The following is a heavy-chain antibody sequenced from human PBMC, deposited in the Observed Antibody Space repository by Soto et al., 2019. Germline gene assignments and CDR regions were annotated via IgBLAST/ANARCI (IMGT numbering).Heavy chain of an antibody. CDR1: GFTISSYW. CDR3: ARDRPREVATSTLVY. Sequence: GGSLRLSWAASGFTISSYWMHWVRQAPGKGLVWVSRINSDGSSTSYADSVKGRFTISRDNAKNTLYLQMNSLRAEDTAVYYCARDRPREVATSTLVYWGQGTLVTVSS. J-gene: IGHJ4*02. CDR2: INSDGSST. V-gene: IGHV3-74*01. D-gene: IGHD5-12*01.